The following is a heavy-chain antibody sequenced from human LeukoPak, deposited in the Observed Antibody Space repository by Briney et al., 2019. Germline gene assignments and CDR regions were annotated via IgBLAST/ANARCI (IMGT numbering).Heavy chain of an antibody. CDR3: ARGNDFAVTTYSSGWYNY. J-gene: IGHJ4*02. D-gene: IGHD6-19*01. V-gene: IGHV7-4-1*02. CDR1: GYTFTSYA. Sequence: ASVKVSCKASGYTFTSYAMNWVRQAPGQGLEWMGWINTNTGNPTYAQGFTGRFVFSLDTSVSTAYLQISSLKAEDTAVYYCARGNDFAVTTYSSGWYNYRGQGTLVTVSS. CDR2: INTNTGNP.